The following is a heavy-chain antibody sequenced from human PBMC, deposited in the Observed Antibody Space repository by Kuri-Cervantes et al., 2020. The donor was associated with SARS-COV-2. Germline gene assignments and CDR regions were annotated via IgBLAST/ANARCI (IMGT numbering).Heavy chain of an antibody. J-gene: IGHJ4*02. CDR3: ARDGAFTIFGVVIIGDY. CDR1: GFTFSSYA. CDR2: ISYDGSNK. Sequence: GESLKISCAASGFTFSSYAMHWVRQAPGKGLGWVAVISYDGSNKYYADSVKGRFTISRDNSKNTLYLQMNSLRAEDTAVYYCARDGAFTIFGVVIIGDYRGQGTLVTVSS. D-gene: IGHD3-3*01. V-gene: IGHV3-30-3*01.